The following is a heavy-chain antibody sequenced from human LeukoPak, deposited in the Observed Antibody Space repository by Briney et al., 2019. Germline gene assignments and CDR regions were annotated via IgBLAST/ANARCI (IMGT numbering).Heavy chain of an antibody. CDR2: IIPIFGTA. D-gene: IGHD6-19*01. V-gene: IGHV1-69*13. Sequence: SVKVSCKASGCTLSSYAISWVRQAPGQGLEWMGGIIPIFGTANYAQKFQGRVTITADESTRTDYMELSRLRSEDTAVYYCARDSSGWYQNWFDPWGQGTLVTVSS. CDR3: ARDSSGWYQNWFDP. J-gene: IGHJ5*02. CDR1: GCTLSSYA.